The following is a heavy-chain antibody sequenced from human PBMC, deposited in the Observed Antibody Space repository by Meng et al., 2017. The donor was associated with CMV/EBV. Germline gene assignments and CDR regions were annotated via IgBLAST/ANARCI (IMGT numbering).Heavy chain of an antibody. CDR3: AREAGDYGMDV. CDR1: GFTFRSYW. Sequence: GESLKISCAASGFTFRSYWMSWVRQAAGKGLEWVANIEQDGSEKYYVDSVKGRFTISRDNAKNSLYLQMNSLRAEDTAVYYCAREAGDYGMDVWGQGTTVTVSS. CDR2: IEQDGSEK. D-gene: IGHD3-10*01. J-gene: IGHJ6*02. V-gene: IGHV3-7*01.